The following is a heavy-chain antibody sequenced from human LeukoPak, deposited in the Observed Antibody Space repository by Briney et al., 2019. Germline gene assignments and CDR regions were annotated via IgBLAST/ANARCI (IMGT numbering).Heavy chain of an antibody. CDR2: IDTAGDT. D-gene: IGHD6-19*01. CDR3: ARSLVVLAGTDQYYFDC. V-gene: IGHV3-13*01. CDR1: GFTFSIYD. J-gene: IGHJ4*02. Sequence: GGSLRLSCAASGFTFSIYDMHWVRQVTGKGLEWVSAIDTAGDTYYPGSVKGRFTISRENVKNSLYLQMNSLRAGDTAVYYCARSLVVLAGTDQYYFDCWGQGTLVTVSS.